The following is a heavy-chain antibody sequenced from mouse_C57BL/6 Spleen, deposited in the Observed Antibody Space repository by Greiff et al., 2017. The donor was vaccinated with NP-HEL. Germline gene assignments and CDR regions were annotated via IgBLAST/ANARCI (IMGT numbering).Heavy chain of an antibody. CDR3: ARSSYYYGSSYPWYFDV. D-gene: IGHD1-1*01. CDR2: IYPGSGST. J-gene: IGHJ1*03. V-gene: IGHV1-55*01. Sequence: QVQLQQPGAELVKPGASVKMSCKASGYTFTSYWITWVKQRPGQGLEWIGDIYPGSGSTNYNEKFKSKATLTVDTSSSTAYMQRSSLTSEDSAVYYCARSSYYYGSSYPWYFDVWGTGTTVTVSS. CDR1: GYTFTSYW.